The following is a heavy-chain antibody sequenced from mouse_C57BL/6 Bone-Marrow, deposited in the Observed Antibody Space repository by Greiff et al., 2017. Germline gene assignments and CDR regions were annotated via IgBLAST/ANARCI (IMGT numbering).Heavy chain of an antibody. J-gene: IGHJ4*01. V-gene: IGHV1-42*01. Sequence: VQLKQSGPELVKPGASVKISCKASGYSFTGYYMNWVKQSPEKSLEWIGEINPSTGGTTYNQKFKAKATLTVDKSSSTAYMQLKSLTSEDSAVYYCARRILRSSYAMDYWGQGTSVTVSS. D-gene: IGHD1-1*01. CDR3: ARRILRSSYAMDY. CDR1: GYSFTGYY. CDR2: INPSTGGT.